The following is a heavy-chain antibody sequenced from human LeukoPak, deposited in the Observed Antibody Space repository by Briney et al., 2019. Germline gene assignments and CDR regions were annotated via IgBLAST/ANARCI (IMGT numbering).Heavy chain of an antibody. V-gene: IGHV3-30*18. CDR1: GFTFSSYG. Sequence: GGSLRLSCAASGFTFSSYGMHWVRQAPGKGLEWVAVISYDGSNKYYADSVKGRFTISRDNSKNTLYLQMNSLRAEDTAVYYSAKDLRYYDSSGYQFDYWGQGTLVTVSS. D-gene: IGHD3-22*01. CDR3: AKDLRYYDSSGYQFDY. CDR2: ISYDGSNK. J-gene: IGHJ4*02.